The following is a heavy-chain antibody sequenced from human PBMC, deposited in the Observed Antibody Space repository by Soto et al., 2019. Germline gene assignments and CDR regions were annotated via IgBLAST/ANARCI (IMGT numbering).Heavy chain of an antibody. CDR3: TIGAGWTTDY. CDR2: IHHSGST. Sequence: QVQLQELGPGLVRPSETLSLTCTVSAGSISSNYWNWIRQAPGKGLEWIGLIHHSGSTNYNPSLKSRGTISLDTSKNQLSLKLSSVPAADTAVYYCTIGAGWTTDYWGQGTLVTVSS. V-gene: IGHV4-59*01. D-gene: IGHD6-19*01. J-gene: IGHJ4*02. CDR1: AGSISSNY.